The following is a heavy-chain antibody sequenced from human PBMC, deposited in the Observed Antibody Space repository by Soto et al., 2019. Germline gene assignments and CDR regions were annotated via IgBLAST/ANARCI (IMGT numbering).Heavy chain of an antibody. V-gene: IGHV3-33*01. D-gene: IGHD2-2*01. CDR2: IWYDGSNK. Sequence: GGSLRLSCAASGFTFSSYGMHWVRQAPGKGLEWVAVIWYDGSNKYYADSVKGRFTISRDNSKNTLYLQMNSLRAEDTAVYYCARDVSRSRLLYCSSTSCRPPGGMDVWGQGTTVTV. CDR3: ARDVSRSRLLYCSSTSCRPPGGMDV. J-gene: IGHJ6*02. CDR1: GFTFSSYG.